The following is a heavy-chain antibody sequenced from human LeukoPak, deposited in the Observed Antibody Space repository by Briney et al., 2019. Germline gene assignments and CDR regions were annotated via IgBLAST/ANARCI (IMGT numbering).Heavy chain of an antibody. J-gene: IGHJ4*02. Sequence: SVKVFCKASGGTFSSYAISWVRQAPGQGLEWMGGIIPIFGTANYAQKFQGGVTISTDESTSTAYMELSSLRSEDTAVYYCARQGHGGYSYGGEFDYWGQGTLVTVSS. V-gene: IGHV1-69*05. CDR2: IIPIFGTA. D-gene: IGHD5-18*01. CDR1: GGTFSSYA. CDR3: ARQGHGGYSYGGEFDY.